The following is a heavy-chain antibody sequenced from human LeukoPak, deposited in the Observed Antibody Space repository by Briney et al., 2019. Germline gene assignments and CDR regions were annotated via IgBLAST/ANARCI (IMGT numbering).Heavy chain of an antibody. Sequence: SETLSPTCTVSGGSISSYYWSWIRQPPGKGLEWIGYIYYSGYTSYNPSLKSRVTISVDTSKNQFSLNLSSVTAADTAVYYCARYSSGWRSFDIWGQGTMVTVSS. D-gene: IGHD6-19*01. CDR3: ARYSSGWRSFDI. V-gene: IGHV4-59*01. CDR1: GGSISSYY. CDR2: IYYSGYT. J-gene: IGHJ3*02.